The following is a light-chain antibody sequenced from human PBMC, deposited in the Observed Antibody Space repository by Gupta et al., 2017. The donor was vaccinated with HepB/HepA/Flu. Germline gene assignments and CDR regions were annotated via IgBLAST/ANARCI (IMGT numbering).Light chain of an antibody. CDR2: GAS. CDR3: QHYTNLLS. J-gene: IGKJ3*01. Sequence: DIVMTQSPDTLSVSPGERATLSCRDSHRISSHLAWYQKKPAQAPRLIMYGASYRDMGNPDGFSGSGAHKDFTHTSSIRQYEDCAAYYTQHYTNLLSFGTGTKLDIK. V-gene: IGKV3D-15*03. CDR1: HRISSH.